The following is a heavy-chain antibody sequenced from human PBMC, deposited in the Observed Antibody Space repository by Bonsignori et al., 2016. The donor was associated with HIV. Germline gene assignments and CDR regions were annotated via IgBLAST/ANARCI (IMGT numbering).Heavy chain of an antibody. D-gene: IGHD5-12*01. V-gene: IGHV1-58*02. J-gene: IGHJ3*02. CDR1: GFTFTSSA. CDR2: IVVGSGNT. Sequence: SVKVSCKASGFTFTSSAMQWVRRARGQRLEWIGWIVVGSGNTNYAQKFQERVTITRDMSTSTAYMELSSLRSEDTAVYYCAAGRLRWGDAFDIWGQGTMVTVSS. CDR3: AAGRLRWGDAFDI.